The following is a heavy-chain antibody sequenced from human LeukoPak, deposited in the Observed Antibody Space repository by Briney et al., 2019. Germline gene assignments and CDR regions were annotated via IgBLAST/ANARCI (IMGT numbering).Heavy chain of an antibody. CDR1: GYTFTSYG. V-gene: IGHV1-18*01. J-gene: IGHJ2*01. CDR3: ARDLRQLVSSWYFDL. CDR2: ISAYNGNT. D-gene: IGHD6-13*01. Sequence: ASVKVSCKASGYTFTSYGISWVRQAPGQGLEWMGWISAYNGNTNYAQKLQGRVTMTTDTSTSTAYMELRSLRSDDTAVYYCARDLRQLVSSWYFDLWGRGTLVTVSS.